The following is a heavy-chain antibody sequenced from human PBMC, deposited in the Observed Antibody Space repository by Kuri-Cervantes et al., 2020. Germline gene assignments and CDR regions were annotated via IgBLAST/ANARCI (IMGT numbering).Heavy chain of an antibody. CDR3: ARRYYYDSSAYRFDY. CDR2: IIPIFGTA. D-gene: IGHD3-22*01. V-gene: IGHV1-69*05. Sequence: SVKVSCKASGGTFSSYAISWVRQAPGQGLEWMGGIIPIFGTANYAQKLQGRVTITTDKSTSPVYMELSSLRSDDTAVYYCARRYYYDSSAYRFDYWGQGTLVTVSS. CDR1: GGTFSSYA. J-gene: IGHJ4*02.